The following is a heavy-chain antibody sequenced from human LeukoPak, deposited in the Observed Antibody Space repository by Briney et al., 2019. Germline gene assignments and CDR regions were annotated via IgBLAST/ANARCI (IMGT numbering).Heavy chain of an antibody. CDR3: AREPHYDFWSGYAHFDI. V-gene: IGHV3-11*04. CDR2: ISSSSSTI. J-gene: IGHJ3*02. CDR1: GFTFSDYY. D-gene: IGHD3-3*01. Sequence: PGGSLRLSCAASGFTFSDYYMSWIRQAPGKGLEWVSYISSSSSTIYYADSEKGRFTISRDNAKNSLYLQMNSLRAEDTAVYYCAREPHYDFWSGYAHFDIWGQGTMVTVSS.